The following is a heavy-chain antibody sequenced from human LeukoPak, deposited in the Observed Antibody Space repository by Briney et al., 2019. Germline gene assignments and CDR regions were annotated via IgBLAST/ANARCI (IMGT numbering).Heavy chain of an antibody. CDR2: ITGTGGK. CDR3: AKERDYGPADY. V-gene: IGHV3-23*01. CDR1: GFTLTNHG. D-gene: IGHD4/OR15-4a*01. J-gene: IGHJ4*02. Sequence: PGGSLRLSCAVSGFTLTNHGVSWVRQAPGKGLEWVSIITGTGGKYYGDSVKGRFVLSRDNSKNTVYMQMSSLRAEDTATYYCAKERDYGPADYWGQGTLVTVSS.